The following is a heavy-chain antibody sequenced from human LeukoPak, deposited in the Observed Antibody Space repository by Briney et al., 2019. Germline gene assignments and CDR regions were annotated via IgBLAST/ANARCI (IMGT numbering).Heavy chain of an antibody. J-gene: IGHJ5*02. Sequence: PGRCLPQSCAASGFTSSNYVMHWVRQAPGKGLEWVALITNDGGSKHYADFVKGRFTISRDNSKNTVYLQMNSLRADDTAVYFCAKDTNPTSWYPSRCDPWGQGTLVTVSS. V-gene: IGHV3-30*18. CDR2: ITNDGGSK. CDR3: AKDTNPTSWYPSRCDP. CDR1: GFTSSNYV. D-gene: IGHD2-2*01.